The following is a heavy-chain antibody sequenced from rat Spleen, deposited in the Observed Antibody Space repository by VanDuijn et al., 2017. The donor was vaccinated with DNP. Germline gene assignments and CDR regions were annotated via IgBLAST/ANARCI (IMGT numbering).Heavy chain of an antibody. V-gene: IGHV5S10*01. CDR2: IIYDGSRT. CDR3: ARDDYSSHIPFAY. Sequence: EVQLVESGGGLVQPGRSLKLSCAASGFTFSDYNMAWVRQAPKKGLEWVATIIYDGSRTYYRDSVKGRFTISRDNAKNTLYLQMDSLRSEDTATYYCARDDYSSHIPFAYWGQGALVTVSS. CDR1: GFTFSDYN. J-gene: IGHJ3*01. D-gene: IGHD1-2*01.